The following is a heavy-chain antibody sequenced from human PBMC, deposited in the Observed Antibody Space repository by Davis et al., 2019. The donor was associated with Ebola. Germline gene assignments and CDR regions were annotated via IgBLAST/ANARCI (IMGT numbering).Heavy chain of an antibody. CDR1: GFSIRSGYY. Sequence: MPSETLSLTCTVSGFSIRSGYYWGWIRQPPGKGLEWIGIIYHSGTTYYNPSLKSRVTISVDTSTNEFSLKLNSVTAADSAVYYCARPLDLVGATYFDFWGPGTLVTVSS. V-gene: IGHV4-38-2*02. J-gene: IGHJ4*02. D-gene: IGHD1-26*01. CDR2: IYHSGTT. CDR3: ARPLDLVGATYFDF.